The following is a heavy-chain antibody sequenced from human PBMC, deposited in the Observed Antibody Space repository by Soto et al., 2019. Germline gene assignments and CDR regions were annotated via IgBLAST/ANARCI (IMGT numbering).Heavy chain of an antibody. Sequence: PSETLSLTCSVSGGSISSYYWTWIRQPPGKGLEWIGYIYYSGGTNYNPSLKSRVTISVDTSKNQFSLKLSSVTAADTAVYYCARVPDVWGQGTTVTVSS. J-gene: IGHJ6*02. CDR1: GGSISSYY. CDR3: ARVPDV. CDR2: IYYSGGT. V-gene: IGHV4-59*01.